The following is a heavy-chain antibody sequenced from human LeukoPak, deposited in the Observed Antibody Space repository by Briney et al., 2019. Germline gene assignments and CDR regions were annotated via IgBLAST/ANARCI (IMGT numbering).Heavy chain of an antibody. D-gene: IGHD3-22*01. CDR2: ISGSGGST. Sequence: GGSLRLSCAASGFTFSSYGMSWVRQAPGKGPEWVSAISGSGGSTYYADSVKGRFTISRDNSKNTLYLQMNSLRAEDTAVYYCTSGDYYDSSGYPDWGQGTLVTVSS. J-gene: IGHJ4*02. CDR1: GFTFSSYG. V-gene: IGHV3-23*01. CDR3: TSGDYYDSSGYPD.